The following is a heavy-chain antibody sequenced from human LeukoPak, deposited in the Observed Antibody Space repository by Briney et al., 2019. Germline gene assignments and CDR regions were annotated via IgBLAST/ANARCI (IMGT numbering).Heavy chain of an antibody. J-gene: IGHJ4*02. D-gene: IGHD3-10*01. Sequence: GGSLRLSCAASGFTFSSYAMSWVRQAPGKGLEWVSAISGSGGSTYYADSVKGRFTISRDNSKNTLYLQMNSLRAEDTAVYYCAKVRTMVRGVILHFDYWGQGTLVTVSS. CDR1: GFTFSSYA. CDR3: AKVRTMVRGVILHFDY. CDR2: ISGSGGST. V-gene: IGHV3-23*01.